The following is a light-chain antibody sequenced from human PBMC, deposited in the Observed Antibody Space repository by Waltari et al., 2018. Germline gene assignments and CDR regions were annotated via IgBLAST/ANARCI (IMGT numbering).Light chain of an antibody. Sequence: QSALTQPASVSGSPGQSITISWPGPSSAVGNYKLPSWYQQHTGKPPKLIIYEGFKRPSGVSDRFSGSQSANTASLTISGLQAEDEADYYCSLYSTTTDMFGGGTKVSVL. V-gene: IGLV2-23*01. CDR1: SSAVGNYKL. J-gene: IGLJ3*02. CDR3: SLYSTTTDM. CDR2: EGF.